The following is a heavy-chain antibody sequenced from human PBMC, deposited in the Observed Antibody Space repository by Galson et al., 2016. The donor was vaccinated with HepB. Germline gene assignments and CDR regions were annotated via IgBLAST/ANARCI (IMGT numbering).Heavy chain of an antibody. D-gene: IGHD2-21*02. CDR2: IYPRDSDT. V-gene: IGHV5-51*01. CDR1: GYSFTKYW. CDR3: ARLLVTARYGDTRYFDS. Sequence: QSGAEVKKPGESLKISCNVSGYSFTKYWIGWVRQMPEKGLEWMGSIYPRDSDTRYSPSFQGLVTISADKSINTAYLRWSRLKASDTAMYYCARLLVTARYGDTRYFDSWGQGTLVTVSS. J-gene: IGHJ4*02.